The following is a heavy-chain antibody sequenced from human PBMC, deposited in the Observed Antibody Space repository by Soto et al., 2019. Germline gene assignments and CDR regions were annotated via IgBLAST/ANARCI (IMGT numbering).Heavy chain of an antibody. CDR2: ISAYNGNT. J-gene: IGHJ6*02. D-gene: IGHD2-2*02. V-gene: IGHV1-18*04. CDR3: ARDIHVTMKYRAYYYYGMDV. CDR1: GYTFTSYG. Sequence: GASVKVSCKASGYTFTSYGISWVRQAPGQGLECMGWISAYNGNTNYAQKLQGRVTMTTDTSTSTAYMELRSLRSDDTAVYYCARDIHVTMKYRAYYYYGMDVWGQGTTVTVSS.